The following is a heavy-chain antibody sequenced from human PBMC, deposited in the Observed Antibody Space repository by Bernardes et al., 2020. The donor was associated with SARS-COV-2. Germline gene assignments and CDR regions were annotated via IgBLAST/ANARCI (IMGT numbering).Heavy chain of an antibody. V-gene: IGHV4-39*01. CDR1: GGSISRNTYY. D-gene: IGHD6-6*01. Sequence: WESLRLTCTVSGGSISRNTYYWGWVRLPKGKGLEWIGSVYYSGSTYYSPSLKSRVTMSVDTSKNHFSLRLSSVTAADTAVYYCSRQHGSSSGNWFDPWGQGTLVTVSS. J-gene: IGHJ5*02. CDR3: SRQHGSSSGNWFDP. CDR2: VYYSGST.